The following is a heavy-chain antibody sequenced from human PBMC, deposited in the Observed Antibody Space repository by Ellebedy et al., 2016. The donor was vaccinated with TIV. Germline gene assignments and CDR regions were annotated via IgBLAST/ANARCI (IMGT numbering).Heavy chain of an antibody. J-gene: IGHJ4*02. CDR1: GFTFSSYS. D-gene: IGHD2-21*02. CDR2: ISSSSTI. CDR3: ASWNIVVVTASV. Sequence: GGSLRLSXAASGFTFSSYSMNWVRQAPGKGLEWVSYISSSSTIYYADSVKGRFTISRDNAKNSLYLQMNSLRAEDTAVHYCASWNIVVVTASVWGQGTLVTVSS. V-gene: IGHV3-48*04.